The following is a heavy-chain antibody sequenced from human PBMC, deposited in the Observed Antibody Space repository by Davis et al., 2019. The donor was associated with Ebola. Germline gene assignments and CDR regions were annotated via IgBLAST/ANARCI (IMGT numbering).Heavy chain of an antibody. D-gene: IGHD3-10*01. J-gene: IGHJ5*02. CDR2: IYYSGST. V-gene: IGHV4-59*12. Sequence: MPGGSLRLSCTVSGGSISSYYWSWIRQPPGKGLEWIGYIYYSGSTNYNPSLKSRVTISVDTSKNQFSLKLSSVTAADTAVYYCARARGSGAWFDPWGQGTLVTVSS. CDR3: ARARGSGAWFDP. CDR1: GGSISSYY.